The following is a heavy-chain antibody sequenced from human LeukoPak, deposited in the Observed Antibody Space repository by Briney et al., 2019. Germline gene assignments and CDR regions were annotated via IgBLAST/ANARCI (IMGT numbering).Heavy chain of an antibody. D-gene: IGHD5-12*01. CDR3: ARASLGGYDYGY. CDR2: IYYSGST. V-gene: IGHV4-59*08. Sequence: SETLSLTCTVSGGSISSYYWSWIRQPPGKGLEWIGYIYYSGSTNYNPSLTSRISISVDTSKNQFSLKLSSVTAADTAVYYCARASLGGYDYGYWGQGTLVTVSS. J-gene: IGHJ4*02. CDR1: GGSISSYY.